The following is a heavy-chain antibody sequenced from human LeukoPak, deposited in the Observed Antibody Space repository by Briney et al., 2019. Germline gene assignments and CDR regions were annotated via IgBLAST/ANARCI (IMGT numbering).Heavy chain of an antibody. J-gene: IGHJ4*02. V-gene: IGHV3-64D*06. D-gene: IGHD2/OR15-2a*01. Sequence: GGSLRLSCSASGFTFSSYAMHWVRQAPGKGLEYVSAISSNGGSTYYADPVKGRFTISRDNSKNTLYLQMSSLRAEDTAVYYCVKDSRPVRGRKEFDYWGQGTLVTVSS. CDR3: VKDSRPVRGRKEFDY. CDR2: ISSNGGST. CDR1: GFTFSSYA.